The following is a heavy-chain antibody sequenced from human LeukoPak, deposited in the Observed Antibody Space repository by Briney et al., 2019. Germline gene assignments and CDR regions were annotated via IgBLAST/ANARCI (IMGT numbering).Heavy chain of an antibody. Sequence: GGSLRLSCVASGFAFSDDSMNWVRQPPGKGLEWVANIKQDGSEKYYVDSVKGRFTISRDNAKNSLYLQMNSLRAEDTAVYYCARGVYYYDSSGYYPLDYWGQGTLVTVSS. CDR1: GFAFSDDS. CDR3: ARGVYYYDSSGYYPLDY. J-gene: IGHJ4*02. D-gene: IGHD3-22*01. CDR2: IKQDGSEK. V-gene: IGHV3-7*04.